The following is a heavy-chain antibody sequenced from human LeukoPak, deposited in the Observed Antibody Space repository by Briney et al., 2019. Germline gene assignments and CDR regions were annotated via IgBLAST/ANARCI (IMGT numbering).Heavy chain of an antibody. CDR2: ISGSGGST. Sequence: GGSLRLSCAASGFTFSSYAMSWVRQAPGKGLEWVSAISGSGGSTYYADSVKGRFTISRDNSKNTLYLQMNSLRAEDTAVYYCATVPYGSGSYTYDAFDIWGQGTMVTVSS. V-gene: IGHV3-23*01. CDR3: ATVPYGSGSYTYDAFDI. J-gene: IGHJ3*02. CDR1: GFTFSSYA. D-gene: IGHD3-10*01.